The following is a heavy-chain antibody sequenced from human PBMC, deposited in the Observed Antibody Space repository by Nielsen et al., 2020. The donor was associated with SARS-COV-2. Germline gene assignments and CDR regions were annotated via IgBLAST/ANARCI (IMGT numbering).Heavy chain of an antibody. CDR3: VRVQGAYLGEGMDV. CDR1: GGSISSGSYY. CDR2: IYTSGST. V-gene: IGHV4-61*02. D-gene: IGHD3-16*01. Sequence: SETLSLTCTVSGGSISSGSYYWSWIRQPAGKGLEWIGRIYTSGSTNYNPSLKSRVTISVDTSKNQFSLKLSSVTAADTAVYYCVRVQGAYLGEGMDVWGQGTTVTVSS. J-gene: IGHJ6*02.